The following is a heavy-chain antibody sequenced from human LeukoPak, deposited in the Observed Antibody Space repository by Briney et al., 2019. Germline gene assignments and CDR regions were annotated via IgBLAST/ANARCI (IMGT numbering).Heavy chain of an antibody. V-gene: IGHV3-9*01. J-gene: IGHJ4*02. CDR1: GFSFYDYA. CDR3: ARKWELES. D-gene: IGHD1-26*01. CDR2: ISWNSGNI. Sequence: PGRSLRLSCAASGFSFYDYAMHWVRQAPGKGLEWVSGISWNSGNIGYADSVKGRFTISRDNAKNTLYLQMNSLRAEDTAVYYCARKWELESWGQGTLVTVSS.